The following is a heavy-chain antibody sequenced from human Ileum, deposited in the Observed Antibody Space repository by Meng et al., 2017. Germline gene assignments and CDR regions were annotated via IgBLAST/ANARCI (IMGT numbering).Heavy chain of an antibody. CDR1: GDSVSSNSAA. D-gene: IGHD1-26*01. CDR3: ARGGGSYYHFDY. J-gene: IGHJ4*02. Sequence: QVPPPQSGPGTVKPSQTLSLTCASTGDSVSSNSAAWNWIRQSPSRGLEWLGRTYYRSKWFNEYAVSVKSRITINPDTSENQFSLQLNSVTPEDAAVYYCARGGGSYYHFDYWGQGTLVTVSS. CDR2: TYYRSKWFN. V-gene: IGHV6-1*01.